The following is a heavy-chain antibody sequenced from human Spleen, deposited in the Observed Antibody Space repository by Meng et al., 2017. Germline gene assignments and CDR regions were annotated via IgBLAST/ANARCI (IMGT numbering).Heavy chain of an antibody. V-gene: IGHV4-31*01. CDR2: IYYSGST. CDR1: GGSTSSGGYY. D-gene: IGHD3-3*01. Sequence: QVRLPRSGPALEKPSQPLSLTCTVSGGSTSSGGYYWIWIRHHPGKGLEWIGYIYYSGSTYYHPSLKRLVTISLDTSKNQFSLKLRSVTAADTAFYYSAGRKDLWNWFDPWGQGTLVTVSS. J-gene: IGHJ5*02. CDR3: AGRKDLWNWFDP.